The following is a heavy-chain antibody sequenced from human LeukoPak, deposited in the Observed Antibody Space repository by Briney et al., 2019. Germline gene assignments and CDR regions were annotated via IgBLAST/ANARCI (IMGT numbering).Heavy chain of an antibody. V-gene: IGHV4-34*01. D-gene: IGHD6-19*01. CDR3: ARAVSTGFSDWFDP. CDR1: AGSFSGYY. Sequence: PSETLSLTCAVYAGSFSGYYWSWIRQPPGKGLEWIGEINHSGSTNYNPSLKSRVTISVDTSKNQFSLKLSSVTAADTAVYYCARAVSTGFSDWFDPWGQGTLVTVSS. J-gene: IGHJ5*02. CDR2: INHSGST.